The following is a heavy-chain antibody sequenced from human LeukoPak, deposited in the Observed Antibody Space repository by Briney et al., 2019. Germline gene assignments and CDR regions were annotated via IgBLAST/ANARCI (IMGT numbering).Heavy chain of an antibody. CDR2: IYYSGST. CDR1: GGSFSSSDYY. CDR3: ASPRAAVAGLYFDY. D-gene: IGHD6-19*01. V-gene: IGHV4-39*01. Sequence: SETLSLTCTVSGGSFSSSDYYWGWIRQPPGKGLEWIGSIYYSGSTYYNPSLKSRVTISVDTSKNQFSLKLSSVTAADTAVYYCASPRAAVAGLYFDYWGQGTLVTVSS. J-gene: IGHJ4*02.